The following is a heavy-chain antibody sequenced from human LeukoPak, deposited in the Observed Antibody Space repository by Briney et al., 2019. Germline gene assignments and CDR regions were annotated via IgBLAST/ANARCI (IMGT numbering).Heavy chain of an antibody. CDR2: INYSGST. CDR1: GGSISSSSYY. D-gene: IGHD3-22*01. Sequence: SETLSLTCTVSGGSISSSSYYWGWIRPPPGKGLEWIGSINYSGSTYSNPSLKSRITISVDTSKNQFSLNLSSVAAADTAVYYCARLYYDSSGYYQICCFDYWGQGTLVTVSS. J-gene: IGHJ4*02. V-gene: IGHV4-39*01. CDR3: ARLYYDSSGYYQICCFDY.